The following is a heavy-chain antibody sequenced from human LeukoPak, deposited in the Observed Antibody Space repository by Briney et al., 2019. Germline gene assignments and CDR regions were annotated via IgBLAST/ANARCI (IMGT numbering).Heavy chain of an antibody. D-gene: IGHD1-26*01. J-gene: IGHJ4*02. Sequence: GGSLRLSCAASGFTVSSNYMSWVRQAPGKGLEWVSVIYSGGSTYYADSVKGRFTISRDNSKNTLYLQMNSLRAEDTAVYYCAPLPGVGATDGIDYWGQGTLVTVSS. CDR1: GFTVSSNY. V-gene: IGHV3-53*01. CDR3: APLPGVGATDGIDY. CDR2: IYSGGST.